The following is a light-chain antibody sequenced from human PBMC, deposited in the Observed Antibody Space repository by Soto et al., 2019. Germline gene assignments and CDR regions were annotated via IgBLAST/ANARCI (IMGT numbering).Light chain of an antibody. CDR3: QQLNIYPPLFT. CDR2: GAS. V-gene: IGKV1-9*01. CDR1: QGIRSY. Sequence: DIQLTQSPFFLSASVGDRVTITCRASQGIRSYLAWYQQRPGKAPELLIYGASTLRTGVASRFSGSGSGTELPLTISSLQPEDFATYYCQQLNIYPPLFTFGPGTKVDS. J-gene: IGKJ3*01.